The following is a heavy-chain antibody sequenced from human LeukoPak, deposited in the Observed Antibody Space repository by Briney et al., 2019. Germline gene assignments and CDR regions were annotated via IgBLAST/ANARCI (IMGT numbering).Heavy chain of an antibody. D-gene: IGHD3-22*01. CDR1: GYTFTSYG. J-gene: IGHJ4*02. CDR3: ARRDFDTGFDY. CDR2: ISAYNGNT. Sequence: ASVKVSYKTSGYTFTSYGISWVRQAPGQGLEWMGWISAYNGNTRFSQRVQDRVTLTTDTSTSTAYMELRSLRSNDTAVYYCARRDFDTGFDYWGQGTLVTVSS. V-gene: IGHV1-18*01.